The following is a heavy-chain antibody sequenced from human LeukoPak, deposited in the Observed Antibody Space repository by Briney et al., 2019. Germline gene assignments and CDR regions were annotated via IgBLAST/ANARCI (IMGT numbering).Heavy chain of an antibody. J-gene: IGHJ6*03. CDR1: GYTFTGYY. CDR3: ARYCSSTSCPVSMDV. V-gene: IGHV1-2*02. D-gene: IGHD2-2*01. CDR2: INPNSGGT. Sequence: ASVKVSGKASGYTFTGYYMHWVRQAPGQGLEWMGWINPNSGGTNYAQKFQGRVTMTRDTSISTAYMELSRLRSDDTAVYYCARYCSSTSCPVSMDVWGKGTTVTVSS.